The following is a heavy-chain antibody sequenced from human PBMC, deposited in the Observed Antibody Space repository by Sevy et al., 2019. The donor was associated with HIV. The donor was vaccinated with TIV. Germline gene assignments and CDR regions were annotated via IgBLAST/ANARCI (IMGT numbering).Heavy chain of an antibody. Sequence: GGSLRLSRAASGFTFRNAWMSWVRQAPGKGLEWVARIKSKSEGATRDFAAPVKGRFAISRDDSKNTLYLQMDSLKTEDTAVYYCAAGVGASDFDYWGQGILVTVSS. J-gene: IGHJ4*02. CDR1: GFTFRNAW. V-gene: IGHV3-15*01. CDR3: AAGVGASDFDY. D-gene: IGHD1-26*01. CDR2: IKSKSEGATR.